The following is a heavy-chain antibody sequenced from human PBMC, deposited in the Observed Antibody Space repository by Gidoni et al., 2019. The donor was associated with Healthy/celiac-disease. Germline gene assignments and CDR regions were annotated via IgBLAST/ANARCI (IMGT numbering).Heavy chain of an antibody. CDR3: ARGHPDSGSNVAD. CDR2: IYYSGST. CDR1: GGSISSGGYY. V-gene: IGHV4-31*03. D-gene: IGHD3-10*01. Sequence: QVQLQESGPGLVKPSQTLSLTCTFSGGSISSGGYYWSWIRQHPGKGLEWSGYIYYSGSTYYNPSIKSRVTISVDTSKNQFSLKLSSVTAADTAVYYCARGHPDSGSNVADWGQGTLVTVSS. J-gene: IGHJ4*02.